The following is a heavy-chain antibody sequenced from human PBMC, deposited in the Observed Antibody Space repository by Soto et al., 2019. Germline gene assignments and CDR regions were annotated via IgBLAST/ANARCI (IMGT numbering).Heavy chain of an antibody. CDR1: GFTFTSYS. J-gene: IGHJ3*02. D-gene: IGHD3-16*02. CDR3: ARDDSFAFDI. V-gene: IGHV3-48*01. Sequence: GGSLRLSCAASGFTFTSYSMNWVRQAPGKGLEWVSYIRGTTHYADSVKGRFTISRDNARSSLYLQMNSLRADDTAVYYCARDDSFAFDIWGQGQWSPSPQ. CDR2: IRGTT.